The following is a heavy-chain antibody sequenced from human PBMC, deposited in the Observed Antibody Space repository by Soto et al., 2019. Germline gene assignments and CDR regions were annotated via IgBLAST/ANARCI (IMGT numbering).Heavy chain of an antibody. J-gene: IGHJ3*02. D-gene: IGHD2-21*02. CDR1: GGSISSSSYY. CDR3: ARPGGDLDAFDI. V-gene: IGHV4-39*01. Sequence: QLQLQESGPGLVKPSETLSLTCTVSGGSISSSSYYWGWIRQPPGKGLEWIGSIYYSGSTYYNPSLKSRVTIPVDTSKNQFSLKLSSVTAADTAVYYCARPGGDLDAFDIWGQGTMVTVSS. CDR2: IYYSGST.